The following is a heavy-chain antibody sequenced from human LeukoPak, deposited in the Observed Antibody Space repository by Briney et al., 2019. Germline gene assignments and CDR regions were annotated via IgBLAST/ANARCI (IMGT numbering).Heavy chain of an antibody. V-gene: IGHV3-21*01. J-gene: IGHJ1*01. Sequence: NAGGSLRLSCAASGFTFNSYSMNWVRQAPGKGLEWVSSISGSNSYIYYADSMKGRFTISRDNAKNSLYLQMNSLRAEDTAVYYCARDRYDSSGYYYRTFYQHWGQGTLVTVSS. CDR1: GFTFNSYS. CDR2: ISGSNSYI. CDR3: ARDRYDSSGYYYRTFYQH. D-gene: IGHD3-22*01.